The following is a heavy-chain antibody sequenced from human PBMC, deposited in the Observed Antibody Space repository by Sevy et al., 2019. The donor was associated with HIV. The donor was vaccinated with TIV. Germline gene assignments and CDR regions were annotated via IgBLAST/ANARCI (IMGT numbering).Heavy chain of an antibody. J-gene: IGHJ4*02. V-gene: IGHV1-46*01. Sequence: ASVKVSFKASGYTFTDSYLHWVRQAPGQGLEWMGIINPGTGATIYAQKFQGRVTMTRDTSTSTVYMEMSSLRSEDTAVYYCARGAYYYDTSGYTGPIDYWGQGTLVTVSS. D-gene: IGHD3-22*01. CDR3: ARGAYYYDTSGYTGPIDY. CDR2: INPGTGAT. CDR1: GYTFTDSY.